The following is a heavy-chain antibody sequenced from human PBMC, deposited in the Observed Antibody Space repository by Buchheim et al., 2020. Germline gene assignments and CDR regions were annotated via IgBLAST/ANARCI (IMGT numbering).Heavy chain of an antibody. D-gene: IGHD1-26*01. V-gene: IGHV3-23*01. CDR1: GFTFTA. Sequence: EVQLLESGGGLVQPGGSLSLSCAASGFTFTAMTWVRQAPGKGLEWVSTIGVNTYYADSVKGRFTISRDNSKNTLYLQMNSLRAEDTALYYCAKRVGAPWYYFDYWGQGTL. CDR2: IGVNT. J-gene: IGHJ4*02. CDR3: AKRVGAPWYYFDY.